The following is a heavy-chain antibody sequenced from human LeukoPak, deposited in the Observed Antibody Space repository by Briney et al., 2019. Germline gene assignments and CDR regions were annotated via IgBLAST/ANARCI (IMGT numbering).Heavy chain of an antibody. CDR1: GYSFTSYW. J-gene: IGHJ5*02. CDR3: ARQWGDCSSTSCYSAP. Sequence: GESLKISCKGSGYSFTSYWIGWVHQMPGKGLEWMGIIYPGDSDTRYSPSFQGQVTISADKSVSTAYLQWSSLKASDTAMYYCARQWGDCSSTSCYSAPWGQGTLVTVSS. D-gene: IGHD2-2*01. CDR2: IYPGDSDT. V-gene: IGHV5-51*07.